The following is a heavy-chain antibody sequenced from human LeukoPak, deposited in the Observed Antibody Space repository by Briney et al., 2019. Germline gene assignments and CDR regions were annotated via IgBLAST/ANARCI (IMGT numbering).Heavy chain of an antibody. CDR3: ARDHHYGSGTHYYMDV. J-gene: IGHJ6*03. CDR2: INHSGST. D-gene: IGHD3-10*01. CDR1: GGSFSGYY. V-gene: IGHV4-34*01. Sequence: SETLSLTCAVYGGSFSGYYWSWIRQPPGKGLEWIGEINHSGSTNYNPSLKSRVTISVDTSKNQFSLKLSSVTAADTAVYYCARDHHYGSGTHYYMDVWGKGTTVTVSS.